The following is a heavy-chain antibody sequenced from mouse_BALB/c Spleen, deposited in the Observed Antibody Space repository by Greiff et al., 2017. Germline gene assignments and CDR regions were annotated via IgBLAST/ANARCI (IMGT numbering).Heavy chain of an antibody. CDR1: GFTFSSFG. Sequence: DVKLVESGGGLVQPGGSRKLSCAASGFTFSSFGMHWVRQAPEKGLEWVAYISSGSSTIYYADTVKGRFTISRDNPKNTLFLQMTSLRSEDTAMYYCARGLLRGLYYFDYWGQGTTLTVSS. CDR2: ISSGSSTI. J-gene: IGHJ2*01. D-gene: IGHD3-1*01. V-gene: IGHV5-17*02. CDR3: ARGLLRGLYYFDY.